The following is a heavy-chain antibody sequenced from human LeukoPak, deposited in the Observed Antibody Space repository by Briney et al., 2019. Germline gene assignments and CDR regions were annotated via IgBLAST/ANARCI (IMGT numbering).Heavy chain of an antibody. CDR3: ASLYDSSGYGSYHFDY. V-gene: IGHV4-34*01. CDR1: GGSFSGYY. D-gene: IGHD3-22*01. Sequence: SETLSLTCAVYGGSFSGYYWSWIRQPPGKGLEWIGEINHSGSTNYNPSLKSRVTISVDTSKNQFSLKLSSVTAADTAVNYCASLYDSSGYGSYHFDYWGQGTLVTVSS. J-gene: IGHJ4*02. CDR2: INHSGST.